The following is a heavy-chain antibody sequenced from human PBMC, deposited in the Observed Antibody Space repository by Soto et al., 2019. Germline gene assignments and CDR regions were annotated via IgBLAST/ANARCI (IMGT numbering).Heavy chain of an antibody. CDR2: INAGTCNT. J-gene: IGHJ4*01. D-gene: IGHD2-8*02. V-gene: IGHV1-3*01. CDR3: ARGRASWYWDF. CDR1: GYTXTNYV. Sequence: SXKVSFKTFGYTXTNYVINLVRQAPGQGLEWMGWINAGTCNTKYSQKLQDRLTISRETSAATAYFDLSRLASEDTAVYYCARGRASWYWDFWGHGTLGTVS.